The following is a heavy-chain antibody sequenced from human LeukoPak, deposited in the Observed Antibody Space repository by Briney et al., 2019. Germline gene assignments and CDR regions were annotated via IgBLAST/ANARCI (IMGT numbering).Heavy chain of an antibody. CDR2: IYHSGST. V-gene: IGHV4-4*02. CDR3: ARDRGNSSSWYCFDP. D-gene: IGHD6-13*01. CDR1: GGSISSSNW. J-gene: IGHJ5*02. Sequence: SETLSLTCAVSGGSISSSNWWSWVRQPPGKGLEWIGEIYHSGSTNYNPSLKSRVTISVDKSKNQFSLKLSSVTAADTAVYYCARDRGNSSSWYCFDPWGQGTLVTVSS.